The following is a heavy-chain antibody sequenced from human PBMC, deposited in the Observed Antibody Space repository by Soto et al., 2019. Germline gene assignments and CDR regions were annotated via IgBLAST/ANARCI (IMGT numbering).Heavy chain of an antibody. CDR2: ISVEKGDT. Sequence: QVQVVQSGAEVKKPGASGKVACKASGYTFSTFGMSWVRQAPGQGLEWMGWISVEKGDTNSAQKFQDRVNMTTDTSTGTAYTELRSLTSDDTAVYYCAGCYCSVGICFTCWHFDLWGRCTLVTVSS. V-gene: IGHV1-18*01. D-gene: IGHD2-15*01. CDR3: AGCYCSVGICFTCWHFDL. CDR1: GYTFSTFG. J-gene: IGHJ2*01.